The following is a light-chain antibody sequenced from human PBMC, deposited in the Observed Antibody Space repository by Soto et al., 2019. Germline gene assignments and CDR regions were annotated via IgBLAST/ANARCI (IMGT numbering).Light chain of an antibody. V-gene: IGLV2-8*01. Sequence: QSALTQPPSASGSPGQSVTISCSGTSTDVGGYDYVSWYQQHPGKVPKLMIYEVNKRPSGVPDRFSGSKSGNTASLTVSGLQPEDEAYYYCSSYAGGNNVFGTGTKVTVL. CDR3: SSYAGGNNV. J-gene: IGLJ1*01. CDR1: STDVGGYDY. CDR2: EVN.